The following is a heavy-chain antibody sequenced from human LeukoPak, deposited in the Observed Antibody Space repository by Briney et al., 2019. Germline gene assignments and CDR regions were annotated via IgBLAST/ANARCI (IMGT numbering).Heavy chain of an antibody. CDR2: IYYSGST. V-gene: IGHV4-59*01. D-gene: IGHD6-13*01. J-gene: IGHJ3*02. CDR1: GGSISSYY. Sequence: SETLSLTCTVSGGSISSYYWSWIRQPPGKGLEWIGYIYYSGSTNYNPSLKSRVTISVDTSKNQFSLKLSSVTAADTAVYYCATYPGTAAARGAFDIWGQGTMVTVSS. CDR3: ATYPGTAAARGAFDI.